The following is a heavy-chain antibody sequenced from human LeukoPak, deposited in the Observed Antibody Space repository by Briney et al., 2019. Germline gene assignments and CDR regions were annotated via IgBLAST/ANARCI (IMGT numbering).Heavy chain of an antibody. CDR3: GSGRQQLDF. V-gene: IGHV4-39*01. Sequence: SETLSLTCTVSGGSINSTTFYWGWIRQPPGKGLEWIGSIYYSGSTYYNPSLKSRITISVDTSKNQFSLKLRSVTAADTAVYYCGSGRQQLDFWGQGMLVTVSS. D-gene: IGHD6-13*01. J-gene: IGHJ4*02. CDR2: IYYSGST. CDR1: GGSINSTTFY.